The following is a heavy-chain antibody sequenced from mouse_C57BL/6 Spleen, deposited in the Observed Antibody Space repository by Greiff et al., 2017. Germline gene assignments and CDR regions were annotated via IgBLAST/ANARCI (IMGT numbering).Heavy chain of an antibody. Sequence: EVKLEESGPGLVKPSQSLSLTCSVTGYSITSGYYWNWIRQFPGNILEWMGYISYDGSNNYNPSLKNRISITRDTSKNQFFLKLNSVTTEDTATYYCARQRCYYDGYYFDYWGQGTTLTVSS. CDR2: ISYDGSN. CDR1: GYSITSGYY. CDR3: ARQRCYYDGYYFDY. J-gene: IGHJ2*01. V-gene: IGHV3-6*01. D-gene: IGHD2-3*01.